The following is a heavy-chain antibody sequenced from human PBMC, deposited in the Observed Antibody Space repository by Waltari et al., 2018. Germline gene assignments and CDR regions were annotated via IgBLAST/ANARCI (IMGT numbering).Heavy chain of an antibody. CDR2: VGETGSRPT. V-gene: IGHV3-11*01. CDR1: GFTFSDYL. J-gene: IGHJ5*02. CDR3: ARDSAPAGVWFHP. D-gene: IGHD6-13*01. Sequence: QVQLVESGGGLVKPGGDLRISCEAPGFTFSDYLMAWFRQSPGNGLELISYVGETGSRPTYYSDSVKGRFTISRDNAKRSLYLQMRSLRVEDTGVYYCARDSAPAGVWFHPWGQGTRVTVSS.